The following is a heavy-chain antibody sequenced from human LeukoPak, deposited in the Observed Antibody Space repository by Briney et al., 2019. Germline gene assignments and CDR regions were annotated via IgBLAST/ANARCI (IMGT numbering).Heavy chain of an antibody. CDR1: GFTFSNAW. D-gene: IGHD3-9*01. J-gene: IGHJ4*02. Sequence: GGSLRLSCAASGFTFSNAWMSWVRQAPGKGLEWVGRIKSKTDGGTTDYAAPVKGRFTISRDDSKNTLYLQMNSLKTEDTAVYYCTTDIYDILTGLFDYWGQGTLVTVSS. CDR3: TTDIYDILTGLFDY. V-gene: IGHV3-15*01. CDR2: IKSKTDGGTT.